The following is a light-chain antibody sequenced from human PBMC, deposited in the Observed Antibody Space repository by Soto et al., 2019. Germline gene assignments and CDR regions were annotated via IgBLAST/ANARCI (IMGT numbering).Light chain of an antibody. J-gene: IGKJ1*01. Sequence: DIQMTQSPSTLSASVGARVTITCRASQTISSWLAWYQQKPGKAPKLLIYTASSLESGVPSRFSGSGAGTEFTLTINILQPDDFATYYCQQYDTYSTFGQGTKVEIK. CDR3: QQYDTYST. CDR2: TAS. CDR1: QTISSW. V-gene: IGKV1-5*03.